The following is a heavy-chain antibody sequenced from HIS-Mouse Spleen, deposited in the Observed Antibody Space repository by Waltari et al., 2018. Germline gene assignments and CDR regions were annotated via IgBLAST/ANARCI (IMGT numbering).Heavy chain of an antibody. Sequence: QLQLQESGPGLVKPSETLSLTCTVSGGSISSSSYYWGWIRQPPGTGLEWIGSIYYMGITDYNPSLKSRVTISVDTSKNQCSLKLSSVTAADTAVYYCAREIPYSSSWYDWYFDLWGRGTLVTVSS. CDR2: IYYMGIT. CDR3: AREIPYSSSWYDWYFDL. J-gene: IGHJ2*01. V-gene: IGHV4-39*07. D-gene: IGHD6-13*01. CDR1: GGSISSSSYY.